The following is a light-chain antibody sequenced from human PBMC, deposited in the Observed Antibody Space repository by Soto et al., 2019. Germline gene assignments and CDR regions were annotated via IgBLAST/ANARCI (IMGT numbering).Light chain of an antibody. V-gene: IGKV3D-20*02. CDR1: QSVSSNF. CDR2: QTS. J-gene: IGKJ1*01. CDR3: HHRQSWPRT. Sequence: EMALTQSPGTLSLSPGDITPLSCSASQSVSSNFLDWYQQKPGKAPRLLIYQTSIRAAGIPARFSASGTGTEFTLTISDVQPEDFAAYYCHHRQSWPRTFGQGTKVDIK.